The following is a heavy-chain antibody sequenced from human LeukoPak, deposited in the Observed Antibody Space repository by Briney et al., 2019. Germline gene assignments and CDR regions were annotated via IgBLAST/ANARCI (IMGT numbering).Heavy chain of an antibody. D-gene: IGHD6-6*01. CDR3: ARPQTSSSSPAALGY. J-gene: IGHJ4*02. Sequence: GGSLRLSCAASGFTFSSYAMSWVRQAPGKGLEWVSAISGSGGSTYYADSVKGRFTISRDNAKSSLYLQMNSLRAEDTAVYFCARPQTSSSSPAALGYWGPGLLVTVSS. V-gene: IGHV3-23*01. CDR1: GFTFSSYA. CDR2: ISGSGGST.